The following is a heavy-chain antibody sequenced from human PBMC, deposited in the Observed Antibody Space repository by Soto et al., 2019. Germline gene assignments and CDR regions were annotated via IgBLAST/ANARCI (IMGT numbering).Heavy chain of an antibody. V-gene: IGHV3-49*03. J-gene: IGHJ6*02. CDR1: GFTFGDYA. CDR2: IRSKAYGGTT. D-gene: IGHD1-26*01. CDR3: TRGVGATYWAYYYYGMDV. Sequence: GGSLRLSCTASGFTFGDYAMSWFRQAPGEGLEWVGFIRSKAYGGTTEYAASVKGRFTISRDDSKSIAYLQMNSLKTEDTAVYYCTRGVGATYWAYYYYGMDVWGQGTTVTVSS.